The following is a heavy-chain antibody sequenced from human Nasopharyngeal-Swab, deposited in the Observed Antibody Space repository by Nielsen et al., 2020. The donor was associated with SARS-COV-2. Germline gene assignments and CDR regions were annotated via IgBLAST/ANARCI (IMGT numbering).Heavy chain of an antibody. CDR3: AKGGYCSSTSCKDFFDY. V-gene: IGHV3-23*01. J-gene: IGHJ4*02. D-gene: IGHD2-2*01. Sequence: WIRQPPGKGLEWVSGISGSGGSTSYADSVKGRFTISRDNSKNTLYVQMNSLRAEDTAVYYYAKGGYCSSTSCKDFFDYWGQGTLVTVSS. CDR2: ISGSGGST.